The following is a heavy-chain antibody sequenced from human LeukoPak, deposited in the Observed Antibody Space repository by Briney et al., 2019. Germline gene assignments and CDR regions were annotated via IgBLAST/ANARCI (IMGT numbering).Heavy chain of an antibody. CDR1: GGSISSYY. CDR2: IYYSGST. D-gene: IGHD1-26*01. CDR3: ARAGWEGGLDY. V-gene: IGHV4-59*01. Sequence: SSETLSLTCTVSGGSISSYYWSWIRQPPGKGLEWIGYIYYSGSTNYNPSLKSRVTISVDTSKNQFSLKLSSVTAADTAVYYWARAGWEGGLDYWGQGTLVTVSS. J-gene: IGHJ4*02.